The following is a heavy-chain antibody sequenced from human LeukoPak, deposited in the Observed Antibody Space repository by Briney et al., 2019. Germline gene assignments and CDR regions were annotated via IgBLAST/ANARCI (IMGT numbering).Heavy chain of an antibody. D-gene: IGHD3-10*01. V-gene: IGHV1-69*13. Sequence: GASVKVSCKASGGTFSSYAISWVRQAPGQGLEWMGGIIPIFGTANYAQKFQGRVTITADESTSTAYMELSSLRSEDTAVYYCARARPMVRGINWFDPWGQGTLVTVSS. J-gene: IGHJ5*02. CDR2: IIPIFGTA. CDR3: ARARPMVRGINWFDP. CDR1: GGTFSSYA.